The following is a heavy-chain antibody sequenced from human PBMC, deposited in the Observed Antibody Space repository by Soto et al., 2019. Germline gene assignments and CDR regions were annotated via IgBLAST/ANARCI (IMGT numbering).Heavy chain of an antibody. D-gene: IGHD6-13*01. V-gene: IGHV4-4*02. CDR3: ARRGPQLTPFDY. J-gene: IGHJ4*02. Sequence: SETLSLTCAVSGGSISSSNWWSWVRQPPGKGLGWIGEIYHSGSTNYNPSLKSRVTISVDKSKNQFSLKLSSVTAADTAVHSCARRGPQLTPFDYWGQGTLVTVSS. CDR2: IYHSGST. CDR1: GGSISSSNW.